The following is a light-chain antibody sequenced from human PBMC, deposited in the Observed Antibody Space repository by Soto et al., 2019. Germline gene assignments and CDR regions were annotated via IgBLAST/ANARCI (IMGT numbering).Light chain of an antibody. CDR1: QSILTY. V-gene: IGKV1-39*01. CDR2: SAS. Sequence: DIRMTQSPSSLFASVGDRVTITCRASQSILTYLNWYQQKPGKAPKLLMHSASSLHSGVPSRFSGSGSGTDFTLTISSLQPEDFATYYCQQSYGTPYTFGQGTWLGIK. J-gene: IGKJ2*01. CDR3: QQSYGTPYT.